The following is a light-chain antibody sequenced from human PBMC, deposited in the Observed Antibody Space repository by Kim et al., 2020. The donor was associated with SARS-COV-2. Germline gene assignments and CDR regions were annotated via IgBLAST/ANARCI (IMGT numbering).Light chain of an antibody. CDR1: QTISSW. V-gene: IGKV1-5*03. Sequence: DIKMTQSPSTLSASVGDRVTITCRASQTISSWLAWYQHKPGKAPKLLIYKASTLESGVPSRFSGSGSGTEFALTISSLQPDDFATYYCQQYESYSRTFGQGTKVEVK. CDR3: QQYESYSRT. J-gene: IGKJ1*01. CDR2: KAS.